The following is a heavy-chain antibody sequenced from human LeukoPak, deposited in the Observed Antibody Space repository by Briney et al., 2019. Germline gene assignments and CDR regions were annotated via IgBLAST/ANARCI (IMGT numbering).Heavy chain of an antibody. V-gene: IGHV3-23*01. D-gene: IGHD6-19*01. J-gene: IGHJ4*02. Sequence: PGGSLRLSCAASGFMFSSYAMSWVRQAPGKGLEWVSGISYSGGGTYYADSEKGRFTISRDNSKNTLSLQMNSLRAEDTAVYYCAKGGSSGWSGSRFDYWGQGTLVTVSS. CDR3: AKGGSSGWSGSRFDY. CDR2: ISYSGGGT. CDR1: GFMFSSYA.